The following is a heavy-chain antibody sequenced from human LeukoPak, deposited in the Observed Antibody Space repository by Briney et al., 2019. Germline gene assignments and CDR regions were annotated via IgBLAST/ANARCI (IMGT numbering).Heavy chain of an antibody. Sequence: SETLSLTCAVYGGSFSGYYWSWIRQPPGKGLEWIGEINHSGSTNYNPSLKSRVTISVDTSKNQFSLKLSSVTAADTAVYYCARHQGILYWFDPWGQGTLVTVSS. D-gene: IGHD2/OR15-2a*01. V-gene: IGHV4-34*01. CDR2: INHSGST. CDR1: GGSFSGYY. J-gene: IGHJ5*02. CDR3: ARHQGILYWFDP.